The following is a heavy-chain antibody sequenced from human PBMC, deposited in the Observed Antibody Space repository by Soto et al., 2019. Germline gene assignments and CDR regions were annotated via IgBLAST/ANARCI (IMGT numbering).Heavy chain of an antibody. D-gene: IGHD2-2*01. J-gene: IGHJ5*02. Sequence: AKVKVSWKTSGYTFSNYGITWVRQAPGQPLEWLGWISLYSDGTNYAQKFQGRVSMTTDTSTTTAYMELRSLRSDDTAVYYCARVAPGAEAGFRAWVKGTLVT. V-gene: IGHV1-18*01. CDR3: ARVAPGAEAGFRA. CDR1: GYTFSNYG. CDR2: ISLYSDGT.